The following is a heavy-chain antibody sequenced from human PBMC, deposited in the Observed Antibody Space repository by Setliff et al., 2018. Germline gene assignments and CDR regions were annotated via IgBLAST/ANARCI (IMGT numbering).Heavy chain of an antibody. D-gene: IGHD6-19*01. J-gene: IGHJ4*02. CDR2: ISGSAGSI. CDR1: GFTFSNAW. Sequence: GGSLRLSCAASGFTFSNAWMSWVRQAPGKGLEWVSTISGSAGSIHLADSVKGRFTISRDNSKNTLFLQMSSLRAADTAVYYCARKVEQWLTPHFDYWGQGALVTVSS. CDR3: ARKVEQWLTPHFDY. V-gene: IGHV3-23*01.